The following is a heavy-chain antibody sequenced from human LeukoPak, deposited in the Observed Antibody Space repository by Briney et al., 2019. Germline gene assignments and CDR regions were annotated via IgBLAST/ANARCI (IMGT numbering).Heavy chain of an antibody. J-gene: IGHJ6*03. CDR1: GYTFTSYG. CDR3: PRGFQPGYCIGGSCYPDYYYYYMDV. V-gene: IGHV1-18*01. D-gene: IGHD2-15*01. CDR2: ISAYNGNT. Sequence: ASVKVSCKASGYTFTSYGISWVPQAPGQGLEWMGWISAYNGNTNYAQKLQGRVTMTTYTSTSTAYMELWILRSHDTAPCSCPRGFQPGYCIGGSCYPDYYYYYMDVWGKGTTVTVSS.